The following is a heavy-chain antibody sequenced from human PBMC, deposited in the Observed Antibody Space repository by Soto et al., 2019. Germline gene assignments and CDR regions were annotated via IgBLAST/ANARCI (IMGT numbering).Heavy chain of an antibody. CDR2: INPNGGST. J-gene: IGHJ3*02. D-gene: IGHD3-16*01. V-gene: IGHV1-46*03. CDR1: GYSFTSQY. CDR3: ARGHGRRPGGGGTEPLDI. Sequence: QVQLVQSGAEVEKPGASVKISCKASGYSFTSQYVHWVRQAPGQGLEWMGIINPNGGSTTYAQKSQGRDPQTRGTATGTVHREMSSRESGDTAVYYCARGHGRRPGGGGTEPLDIWGQGTMVTVAS.